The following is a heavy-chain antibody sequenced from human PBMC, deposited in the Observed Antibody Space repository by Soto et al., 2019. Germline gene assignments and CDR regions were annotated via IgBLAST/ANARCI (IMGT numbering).Heavy chain of an antibody. Sequence: EVQLVESGGGLVRPGGSLRLSCAASGFTFSTFEMNWVRQAPGQGLEWLSHISSTGSTRYHADSVKGRFTISRANANNSLYLQMNSLRAEDTAVYYCARDRDSSSRFDAFDIWGQGTMVTVSS. CDR1: GFTFSTFE. CDR2: ISSTGSTR. CDR3: ARDRDSSSRFDAFDI. V-gene: IGHV3-48*03. J-gene: IGHJ3*02. D-gene: IGHD6-13*01.